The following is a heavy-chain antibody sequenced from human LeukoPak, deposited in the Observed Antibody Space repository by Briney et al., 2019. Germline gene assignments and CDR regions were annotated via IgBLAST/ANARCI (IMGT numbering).Heavy chain of an antibody. CDR3: AKDSHLYYYDSSGYYLDY. V-gene: IGHV3-20*04. CDR1: GFTFDDYG. CDR2: INWNGGST. Sequence: PGGSLRLSCAASGFTFDDYGMGWVRQAPGKGLEWVSGINWNGGSTGYADSVKGRFTISRDNAKNSLYLQMNSLRAEDTALYYCAKDSHLYYYDSSGYYLDYWGQGTLVTVSS. J-gene: IGHJ4*02. D-gene: IGHD3-22*01.